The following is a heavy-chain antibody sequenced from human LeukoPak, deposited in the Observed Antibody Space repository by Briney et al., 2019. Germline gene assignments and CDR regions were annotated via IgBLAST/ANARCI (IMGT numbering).Heavy chain of an antibody. Sequence: ASVKVSCKASGYTFTGYYMHWVRQAPGQGLEWMGWINPNSGGTNYAQKFQGRVTMTRDTSISTAYMELSRLRSDDTAVYYCARVGAWLREPFDYWGQGTLVTVSS. CDR3: ARVGAWLREPFDY. CDR2: INPNSGGT. V-gene: IGHV1-2*02. J-gene: IGHJ4*02. D-gene: IGHD5-12*01. CDR1: GYTFTGYY.